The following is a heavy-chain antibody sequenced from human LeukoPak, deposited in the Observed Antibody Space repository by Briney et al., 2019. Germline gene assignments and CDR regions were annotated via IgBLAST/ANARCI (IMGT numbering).Heavy chain of an antibody. J-gene: IGHJ4*02. CDR1: GFTFSSYS. CDR3: ARDRAYDILTGYYGTQSEMYYFDS. V-gene: IGHV3-48*01. Sequence: GGSLRLSCAASGFTFSSYSTNWVRQAPGKGLEWVSYISSSSSTIYYADSVKGRFTISRDNAKNSLYLQMNSLRAEDTAVFYCARDRAYDILTGYYGTQSEMYYFDSWGQGTLVTVSS. D-gene: IGHD3-9*01. CDR2: ISSSSSTI.